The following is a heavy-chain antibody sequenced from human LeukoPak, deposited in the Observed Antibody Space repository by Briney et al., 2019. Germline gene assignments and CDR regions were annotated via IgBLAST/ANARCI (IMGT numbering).Heavy chain of an antibody. V-gene: IGHV1-2*02. J-gene: IGHJ4*02. CDR3: AGSFTSSWDRPPHY. CDR1: GYTFTGYY. CDR2: INPNSGGT. D-gene: IGHD6-13*01. Sequence: ASVKVSCKASGYTFTGYYMHWVRQAPGQGLEWMGWINPNSGGTNYAQKFQGRVTMTRDTSITTAYMELSTLISDDTAVYYCAGSFTSSWDRPPHYWGQGTLVTVSS.